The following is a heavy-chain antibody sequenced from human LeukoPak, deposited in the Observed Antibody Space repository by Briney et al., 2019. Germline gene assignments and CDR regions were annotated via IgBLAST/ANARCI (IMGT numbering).Heavy chain of an antibody. CDR2: INSDGSST. CDR1: GFTLSSYW. CDR3: ASDSSGHAFDI. J-gene: IGHJ3*02. V-gene: IGHV3-74*01. D-gene: IGHD3-22*01. Sequence: PGASLRLSCAASGFTLSSYWMHWVRQAPGKGLVWVSRINSDGSSTRYADSVKGRFTISRDNAKNTLYLQMNSLRAEDTAVYYCASDSSGHAFDIWGQGTMVTVSS.